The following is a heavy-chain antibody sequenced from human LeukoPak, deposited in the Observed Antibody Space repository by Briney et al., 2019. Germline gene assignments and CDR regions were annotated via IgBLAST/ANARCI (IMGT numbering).Heavy chain of an antibody. J-gene: IGHJ4*02. V-gene: IGHV3-11*05. D-gene: IGHD3-22*01. Sequence: KSGGSLRLSCAASGFTFSDYYMSWIRQAPGKGLEWVSYISSSSSYTNYADSVKGRFTISRDNAKNSLYLQMNSLRAEDTAVYYCARALYDSSGYYFDYWGQGTLVTVSS. CDR3: ARALYDSSGYYFDY. CDR2: ISSSSSYT. CDR1: GFTFSDYY.